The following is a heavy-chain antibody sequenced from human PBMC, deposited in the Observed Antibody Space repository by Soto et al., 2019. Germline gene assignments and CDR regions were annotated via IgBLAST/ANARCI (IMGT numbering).Heavy chain of an antibody. D-gene: IGHD5-18*01. J-gene: IGHJ5*02. CDR1: GGSISSYY. Sequence: SETLSLTCTVSGGSISSYYWSWIRQPPGKGLEWIGYIYYSGSTYYNPSLKSRVTISVDTSKNQFSLKLSSVTAADTAVYYCAREKGGYSYGEGDNWFDPWGQGTLVTVSS. CDR2: IYYSGST. V-gene: IGHV4-59*12. CDR3: AREKGGYSYGEGDNWFDP.